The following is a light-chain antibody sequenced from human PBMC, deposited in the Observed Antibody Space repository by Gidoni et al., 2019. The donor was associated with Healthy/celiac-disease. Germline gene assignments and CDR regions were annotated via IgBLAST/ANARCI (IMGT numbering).Light chain of an antibody. Sequence: IVLTQSPATLSVSPGARATLACRASQSVGSNLAWYQQKPGQAPRLLIYGASTRATGIPARFSGSGSGTEFTLTISSLQSEDFAVYYCQQHNNWPQTFGQGTKVEIK. J-gene: IGKJ1*01. V-gene: IGKV3-15*01. CDR1: QSVGSN. CDR2: GAS. CDR3: QQHNNWPQT.